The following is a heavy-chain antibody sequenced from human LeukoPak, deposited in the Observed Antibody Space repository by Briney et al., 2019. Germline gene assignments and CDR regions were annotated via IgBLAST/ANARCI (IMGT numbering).Heavy chain of an antibody. CDR2: IHHNGTP. D-gene: IGHD2-2*02. V-gene: IGHV4-4*02. CDR1: VGSISSGNW. Sequence: SETLSLTCAVSVGSISSGNWWSWVRQSPGKGLEWIGEIHHNGTPNYSPSLKSRATISADTFKNHFSLKLTSVTAADTAVYYCATAPILRGEGGEHYKYGMDVWGQGTTVIVSS. J-gene: IGHJ6*02. CDR3: ATAPILRGEGGEHYKYGMDV.